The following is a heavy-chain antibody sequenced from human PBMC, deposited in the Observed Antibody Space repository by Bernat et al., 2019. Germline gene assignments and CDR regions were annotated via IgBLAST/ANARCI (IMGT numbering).Heavy chain of an antibody. CDR3: ARRSLDGTLDY. CDR2: INHRGST. Sequence: QVQLQQWGAGLLKPSETLSLSCAVYGESFNDYFWTWIRQPPGKGLEWIGEINHRGSTNYNVSLKSRVNILADASKNQFSLKLTSMTAADTAVYYCARRSLDGTLDYWGQGTRVIVSS. CDR1: GESFNDYF. D-gene: IGHD1-1*01. V-gene: IGHV4-34*01. J-gene: IGHJ4*02.